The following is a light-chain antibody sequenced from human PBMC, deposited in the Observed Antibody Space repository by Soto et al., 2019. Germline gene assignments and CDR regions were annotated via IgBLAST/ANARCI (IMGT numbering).Light chain of an antibody. Sequence: EIVMTQSPATLSVSPGERATLSCRASQSVSSNLAWYQQKPGQAPRLLIYGASTRATGIPARFSGSRSGTELTLTIGSLQSEDLAVYYCPQYNNWPLTFGGGTKVEIK. CDR3: PQYNNWPLT. CDR2: GAS. V-gene: IGKV3-15*01. CDR1: QSVSSN. J-gene: IGKJ4*01.